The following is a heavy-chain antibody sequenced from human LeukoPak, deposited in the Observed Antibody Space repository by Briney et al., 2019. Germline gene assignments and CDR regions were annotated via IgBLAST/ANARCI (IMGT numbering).Heavy chain of an antibody. J-gene: IGHJ3*02. CDR2: ISYDGSNK. V-gene: IGHV3-30*18. CDR3: AKDRGTEWDAFDI. CDR1: GFTFSSYG. D-gene: IGHD3-10*01. Sequence: PGGSLRLSCAASGFTFSSYGMHWVRQAPGKGLEWVAVISYDGSNKYYADSVKGRFTISRDNSKNTLYLQMNSLRAEDTALYYCAKDRGTEWDAFDIWGQGTMVTVSS.